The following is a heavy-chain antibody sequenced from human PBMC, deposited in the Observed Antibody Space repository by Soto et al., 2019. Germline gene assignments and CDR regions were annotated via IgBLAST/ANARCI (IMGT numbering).Heavy chain of an antibody. D-gene: IGHD3-3*01. J-gene: IGHJ6*02. CDR2: ISYDESNK. CDR3: AKRRNVLRFLEWSSGMEV. CDR1: GFTLSSYG. V-gene: IGHV3-30*18. Sequence: GGSLRLSCAASGFTLSSYGMHWVRQAPGKGLEWVAFISYDESNKYYADSVKGRFTISRDNSRTTLYLQMNSLRAEDTAVYFCAKRRNVLRFLEWSSGMEVWVHGTTVTVSS.